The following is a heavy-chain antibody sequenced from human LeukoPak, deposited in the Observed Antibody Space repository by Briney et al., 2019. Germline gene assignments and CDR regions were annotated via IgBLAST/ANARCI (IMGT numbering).Heavy chain of an antibody. V-gene: IGHV5-51*01. CDR3: ARQLAAADYFDY. D-gene: IGHD6-13*01. CDR1: GYSFTSYW. CDR2: IYPSDSDT. J-gene: IGHJ4*02. Sequence: GESLKISFKGSGYSFTSYWSGWVRQIPGKGLEWIGLIYPSDSDTRYSPSFQGQVTISADKSISTAYLQWSSLKASDTAMYYCARQLAAADYFDYWGQGTLVTVSS.